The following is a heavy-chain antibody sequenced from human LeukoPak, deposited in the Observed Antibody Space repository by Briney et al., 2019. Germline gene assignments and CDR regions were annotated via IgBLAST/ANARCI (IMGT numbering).Heavy chain of an antibody. V-gene: IGHV4-34*01. J-gene: IGHJ4*02. CDR3: ARGKWLQLDY. CDR2: INHSGST. CDR1: GGSFSGYY. Sequence: SETLSLTCAVYGGSFSGYYWSWIRQPPGKGLEWIGEINHSGSTNYNPSLKSRVTISVDTSKNQFSLKVSSVTAADTAVYYCARGKWLQLDYWGQGTLVTVSS. D-gene: IGHD5-24*01.